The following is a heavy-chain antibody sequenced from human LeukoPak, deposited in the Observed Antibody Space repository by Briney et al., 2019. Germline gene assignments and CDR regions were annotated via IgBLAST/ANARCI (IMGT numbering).Heavy chain of an antibody. CDR2: ISSAGDYT. J-gene: IGHJ5*02. CDR3: ARGRWFDP. CDR1: GFNFNVFE. V-gene: IGHV3-48*03. Sequence: GGSLRLSCAASGFNFNVFEMNWVRQAPGKGLEWVSYISSAGDYTYYADSVKGRFTISRDNAKNSLYLQMNSLRGEDTAVYYCARGRWFDPWGQGTLVTVSS.